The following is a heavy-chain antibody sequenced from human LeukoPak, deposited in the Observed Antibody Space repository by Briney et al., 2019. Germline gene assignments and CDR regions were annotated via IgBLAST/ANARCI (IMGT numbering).Heavy chain of an antibody. CDR3: ARDHEPQWPVDY. V-gene: IGHV1-2*02. CDR2: INPNSGGT. Sequence: ASVKVSCKASGYTFTDYYMHWVRQAPGQGLEWMGWINPNSGGTNYAQKFQGRVTMTRDTSISTAYMELSRLRSDDTAVYYCARDHEPQWPVDYWGQGTLVTVSS. CDR1: GYTFTDYY. D-gene: IGHD6-19*01. J-gene: IGHJ4*02.